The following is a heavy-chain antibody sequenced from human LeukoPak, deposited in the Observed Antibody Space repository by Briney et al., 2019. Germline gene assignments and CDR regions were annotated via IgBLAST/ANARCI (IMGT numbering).Heavy chain of an antibody. CDR2: IRYDGSNK. V-gene: IGHV3-30*02. Sequence: GGSLRLSYAASGFTFSSYGMHWVRQAPGKGLEWVAFIRYDGSNKYYADSVKGRFTISRGSSKNTLYLQMNSLRAEDTAVYYCAKRGNYSNFNYYYYMDVWGKGTTVTVS. CDR3: AKRGNYSNFNYYYYMDV. D-gene: IGHD4-11*01. J-gene: IGHJ6*03. CDR1: GFTFSSYG.